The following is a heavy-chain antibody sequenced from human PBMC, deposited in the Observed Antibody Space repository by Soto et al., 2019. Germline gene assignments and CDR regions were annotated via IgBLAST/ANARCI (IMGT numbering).Heavy chain of an antibody. CDR1: GGSFSGYY. CDR3: ARLRITIFGVVSDYYYGMDV. Sequence: SETLSLTFAVYGGSFSGYYWSWIRQPPGKGLEWIGEINHSGSTNYNPSLKSRVTISVDTSKNQFSLKLSSVTAADTAVYYCARLRITIFGVVSDYYYGMDVWGQGTTVTVSS. D-gene: IGHD3-3*01. CDR2: INHSGST. V-gene: IGHV4-34*01. J-gene: IGHJ6*02.